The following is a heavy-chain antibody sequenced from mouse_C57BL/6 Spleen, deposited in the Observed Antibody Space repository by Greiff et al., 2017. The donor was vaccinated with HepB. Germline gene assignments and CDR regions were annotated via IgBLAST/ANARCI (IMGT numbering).Heavy chain of an antibody. Sequence: VQLQQSGAELARPGASVKLSCKASGYTFTSYGISWVKQRTGQGLEWIGEIYPRSGNTYYNEKFKGKATLTVDKSSSTAYMELRSLTSEDSAVYFCARGLRPYYAMDYWGQGTSVTVSS. CDR2: IYPRSGNT. D-gene: IGHD3-2*02. CDR1: GYTFTSYG. J-gene: IGHJ4*01. V-gene: IGHV1-81*01. CDR3: ARGLRPYYAMDY.